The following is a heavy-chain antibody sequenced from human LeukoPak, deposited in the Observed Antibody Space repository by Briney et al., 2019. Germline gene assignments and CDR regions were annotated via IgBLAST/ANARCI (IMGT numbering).Heavy chain of an antibody. J-gene: IGHJ3*02. V-gene: IGHV3-23*01. CDR2: ISGSGGSA. Sequence: ETLSLTCTVSGGSISSYYWSWVRQAPGKGLEWVSAISGSGGSAYYADSVKGRFTISRDNSKNTLYLQMNSLRAEDTAVYYCAKVGRGSSDAFDIWGQGTLVTVSS. CDR1: GGSISSYY. D-gene: IGHD3-10*01. CDR3: AKVGRGSSDAFDI.